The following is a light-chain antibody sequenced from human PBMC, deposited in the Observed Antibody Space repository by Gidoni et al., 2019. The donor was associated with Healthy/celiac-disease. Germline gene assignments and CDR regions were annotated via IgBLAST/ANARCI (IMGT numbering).Light chain of an antibody. V-gene: IGLV3-1*01. CDR2: QDS. CDR3: QAWDSSTGV. J-gene: IGLJ1*01. Sequence: SYDLTQPPSVSVSPGQTASITCSGDKLWDKYACWYQQKPGQSPVLVIYQDSKRPSGIPERFSGSNSGNTATLTISGTQAMDEADYYCQAWDSSTGVFGTGTKVTVL. CDR1: KLWDKY.